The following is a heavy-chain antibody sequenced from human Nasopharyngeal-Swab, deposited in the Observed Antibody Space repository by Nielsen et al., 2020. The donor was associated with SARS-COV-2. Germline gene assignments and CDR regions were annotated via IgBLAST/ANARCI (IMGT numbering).Heavy chain of an antibody. CDR3: ARESGVGELLGVSFDY. J-gene: IGHJ4*02. CDR2: IYYDGSKK. Sequence: SCKASGYTFTSYGMHWVRQAPGKGLEWLAIIYYDGSKKYYADSVNGRFTISRDNSKNTLYLQMNSLRGEDTAVYYCARESGVGELLGVSFDYWGQGTLVTVSS. V-gene: IGHV3-33*01. CDR1: GYTFTSYG. D-gene: IGHD3-10*01.